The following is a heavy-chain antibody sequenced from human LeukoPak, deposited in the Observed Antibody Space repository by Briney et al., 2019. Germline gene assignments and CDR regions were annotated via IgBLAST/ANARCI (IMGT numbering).Heavy chain of an antibody. Sequence: GGSLRLSCAASGFTVSSNYMSWVRQAPGKGLEWVSVIYSGGSTYYADSVKGRFTISRDNSKNTLYLQMNSLRAEDTAVYYCARLTGEFGYYFDYSGQGTLVTVSS. CDR1: GFTVSSNY. CDR2: IYSGGST. J-gene: IGHJ4*02. D-gene: IGHD7-27*01. V-gene: IGHV3-66*02. CDR3: ARLTGEFGYYFDY.